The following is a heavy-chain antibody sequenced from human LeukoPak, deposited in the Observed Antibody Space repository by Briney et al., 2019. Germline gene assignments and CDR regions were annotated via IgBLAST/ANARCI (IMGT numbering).Heavy chain of an antibody. CDR1: GYTFTSYD. CDR3: ARGLQETLGWLKAFSAFDI. V-gene: IGHV1-8*01. J-gene: IGHJ3*02. D-gene: IGHD6-19*01. CDR2: MNPNSGNT. Sequence: ASVKVSCKASGYTFTSYDINWVRQATGQGLEWMGWMNPNSGNTGYAQKFQGRVTMTRNTSISTAYMELSSLRSDDTAVYYCARGLQETLGWLKAFSAFDIWGQGTRVTVSS.